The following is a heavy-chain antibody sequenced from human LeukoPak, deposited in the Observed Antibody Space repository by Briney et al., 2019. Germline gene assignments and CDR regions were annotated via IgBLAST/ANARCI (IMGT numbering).Heavy chain of an antibody. V-gene: IGHV4-59*01. J-gene: IGHJ4*02. CDR2: IYYSGST. Sequence: SETLSLTCTVSGGSISSYYWSWIRQPPGKGLEWIGYIYYSGSTNYNPSLKSRVTISVDTSKNQFSLKLSSVTAADTAVYYCARGIAAAEFDYWGQGTLVTVSS. CDR3: ARGIAAAEFDY. CDR1: GGSISSYY. D-gene: IGHD6-13*01.